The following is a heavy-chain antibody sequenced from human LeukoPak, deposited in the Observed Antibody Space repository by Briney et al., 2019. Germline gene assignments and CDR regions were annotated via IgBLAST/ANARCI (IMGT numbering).Heavy chain of an antibody. CDR3: ESGIRYYYDSSGYYPLNWFDP. J-gene: IGHJ5*02. CDR2: INHSGST. CDR1: GGSFSGYY. Sequence: PSETLSLTCAVYGGSFSGYYWSWIRQPPGKGLDWIGEINHSGSTNYNPSLKSRVTISVDTSKNQFSLKLSSVTAADTSVYHGESGIRYYYDSSGYYPLNWFDPWGQGTLVTVSS. D-gene: IGHD3-22*01. V-gene: IGHV4-34*01.